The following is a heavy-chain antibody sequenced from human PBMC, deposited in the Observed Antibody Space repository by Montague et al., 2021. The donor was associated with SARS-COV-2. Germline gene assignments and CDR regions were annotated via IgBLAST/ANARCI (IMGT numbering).Heavy chain of an antibody. J-gene: IGHJ4*02. CDR3: ARGSRQWLVRPPHYYYFDY. Sequence: SETLSLTCAVYGGSFSGYYWSWIRQPPGKGLEWIGEINHSGSTNYNPSPKSRVTISVDTSKNQFSLKPSSVTAADTAVYYCARGSRQWLVRPPHYYYFDYWGQGTLVTVSS. CDR1: GGSFSGYY. D-gene: IGHD6-19*01. CDR2: INHSGST. V-gene: IGHV4-34*01.